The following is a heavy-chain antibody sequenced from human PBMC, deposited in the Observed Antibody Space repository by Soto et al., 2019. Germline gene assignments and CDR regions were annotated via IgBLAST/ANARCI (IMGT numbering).Heavy chain of an antibody. CDR3: ARSPRVTPYYYYGLDV. J-gene: IGHJ6*02. CDR1: GYTFSNYA. D-gene: IGHD2-21*02. Sequence: QVRLVQSGAEVRKPGASVKISCKASGYTFSNYALPWVRQAPGQRPEWMGWINGNNGDTKYAPKFQGRVTISSDTSATTGDMEMAGLISEDTAVYFCARSPRVTPYYYYGLDVWGQGTTVTVSS. V-gene: IGHV1-3*01. CDR2: INGNNGDT.